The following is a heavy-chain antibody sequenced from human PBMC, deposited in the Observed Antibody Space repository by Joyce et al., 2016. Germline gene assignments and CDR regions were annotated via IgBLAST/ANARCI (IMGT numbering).Heavy chain of an antibody. Sequence: QVPLQQWGAGLLKPSETLSLTCAVKGGSVNGYFWTWIRQSPGKGLEWIGEINHSGSARHNPSPKSRVNISVNTSSNRFSLNLNSMTAADTAVYYCARAVATVTGYYRGPFDYWGQGTLVTVSS. J-gene: IGHJ4*01. D-gene: IGHD3-9*01. CDR1: GGSVNGYF. CDR2: INHSGSA. CDR3: ARAVATVTGYYRGPFDY. V-gene: IGHV4-34*01.